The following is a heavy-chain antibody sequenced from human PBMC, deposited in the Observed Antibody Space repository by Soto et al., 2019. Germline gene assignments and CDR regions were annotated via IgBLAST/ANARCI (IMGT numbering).Heavy chain of an antibody. CDR1: GFTFSSYA. CDR3: ARESGYSSSCDY. CDR2: ISYDGTHK. D-gene: IGHD6-13*01. J-gene: IGHJ4*02. V-gene: IGHV3-30-3*01. Sequence: QVQLVESGGCVVQPGRSLRLSCAASGFTFSSYAMHWVRQAPGKGLEWVAVISYDGTHKYYADSVKGRFTTSRDNSKNTLYLQMNSLNAEDTAVYYCARESGYSSSCDYWGRGTLVTVSS.